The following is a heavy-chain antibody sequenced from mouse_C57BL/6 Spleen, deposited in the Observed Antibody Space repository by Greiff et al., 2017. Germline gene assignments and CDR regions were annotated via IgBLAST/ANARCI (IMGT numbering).Heavy chain of an antibody. V-gene: IGHV10-1*01. CDR3: VRRGYSNYFDY. CDR1: GFSFNTYA. J-gene: IGHJ2*01. D-gene: IGHD2-5*01. Sequence: EVQGVESGGGLVQPKGSLKLSCAASGFSFNTYAMNWVRQAPGKGLEWVARIRSKSNNYATYYADSVKDRFTISRDDSESMLYLQMNNLKTEDTAMYYCVRRGYSNYFDYWGQGTTLTVSS. CDR2: IRSKSNNYAT.